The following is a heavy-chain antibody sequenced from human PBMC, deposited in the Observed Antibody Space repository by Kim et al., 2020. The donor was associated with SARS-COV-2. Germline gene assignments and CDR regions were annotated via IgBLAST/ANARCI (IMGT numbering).Heavy chain of an antibody. V-gene: IGHV3-11*04. D-gene: IGHD5-18*01. CDR1: GFTFSDYY. CDR2: ISSSGSTI. Sequence: GGSLRLSCAASGFTFSDYYMSWIRQAPGKGLEWVSYISSSGSTIYYADSVKGRFTISRDNAKNSLYLQMNSLRAEDTAVYYCARWGNVYSYGLFPRARFDSWGHRTLVTVSS. J-gene: IGHJ4*01. CDR3: ARWGNVYSYGLFPRARFDS.